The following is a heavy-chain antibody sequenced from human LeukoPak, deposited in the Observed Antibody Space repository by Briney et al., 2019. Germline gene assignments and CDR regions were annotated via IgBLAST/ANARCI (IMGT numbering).Heavy chain of an antibody. D-gene: IGHD6-19*01. V-gene: IGHV3-20*01. CDR2: INWNGGST. CDR3: ARALSKASGWSAGGMDV. J-gene: IGHJ6*02. Sequence: GGSLRLSCAASGFTFDDYGMSWVRQAPGKGLEWVSGINWNGGSTGYADSVKGRFTISRDNAKNSLYLQMNSLRAEDTALYHCARALSKASGWSAGGMDVWGQGTTVTVSS. CDR1: GFTFDDYG.